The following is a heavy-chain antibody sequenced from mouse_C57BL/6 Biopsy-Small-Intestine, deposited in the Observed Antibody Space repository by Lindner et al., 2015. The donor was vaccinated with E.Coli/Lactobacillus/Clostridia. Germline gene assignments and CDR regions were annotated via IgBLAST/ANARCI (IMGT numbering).Heavy chain of an antibody. Sequence: LQESGPELVKPGASVKISCKASGYSFTDYNMNWVKQSNGKRLEWIGVINPNYGTTSYNQKFKGKATLTVDQSSSTAYMQLNSLTSEDSAVYSCAIRTYGGAFDYWGQGTTLTVSS. CDR1: GYSFTDYN. CDR3: AIRTYGGAFDY. J-gene: IGHJ2*01. CDR2: INPNYGTT. V-gene: IGHV1-39*01. D-gene: IGHD5-1*01.